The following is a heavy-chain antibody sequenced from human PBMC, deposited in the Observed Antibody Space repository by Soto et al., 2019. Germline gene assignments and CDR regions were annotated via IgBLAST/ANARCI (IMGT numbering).Heavy chain of an antibody. D-gene: IGHD3-22*01. CDR3: AREXYDSSGYYYVGGNWFDP. V-gene: IGHV4-31*03. J-gene: IGHJ5*02. CDR1: GGSISSGGYY. Sequence: SSETLSLTCPVSGGSISSGGYYWSWIRQHPGKGLEWIGYIYYSGSTYYNPSLKSRVTISVDTSKNQFSLKLSSVTAADTAVYYCAREXYDSSGYYYVGGNWFDPWGQGTLVTVSS. CDR2: IYYSGST.